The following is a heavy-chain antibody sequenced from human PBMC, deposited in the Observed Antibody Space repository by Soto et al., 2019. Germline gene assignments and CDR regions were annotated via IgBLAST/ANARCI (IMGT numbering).Heavy chain of an antibody. CDR2: IYYSGST. CDR3: ARVYYDFWSGYYSNWFDP. Sequence: ETLSLTCTVSGGSISSYYWSWIRQPPGKGLEWIGYIYYSGSTNYNPSLKSRVTISVDTSKNQFSLKLSSVTAADTAVYYCARVYYDFWSGYYSNWFDPWGQGTLVTVSS. V-gene: IGHV4-59*01. J-gene: IGHJ5*02. CDR1: GGSISSYY. D-gene: IGHD3-3*01.